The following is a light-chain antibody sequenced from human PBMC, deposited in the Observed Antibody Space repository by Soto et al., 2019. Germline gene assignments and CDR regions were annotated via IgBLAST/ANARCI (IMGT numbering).Light chain of an antibody. CDR2: DAS. CDR3: QQYENLPT. V-gene: IGKV1-5*01. Sequence: DIQMTQSPSTLPASVGDRVTIACRASQTISSWLAWYQQKPGKAPKLLIYDASTVENGVPSRFSGSGSGTDFTLTISSLQPDDFATYYCQQYENLPTFGQGTRLEIK. J-gene: IGKJ5*01. CDR1: QTISSW.